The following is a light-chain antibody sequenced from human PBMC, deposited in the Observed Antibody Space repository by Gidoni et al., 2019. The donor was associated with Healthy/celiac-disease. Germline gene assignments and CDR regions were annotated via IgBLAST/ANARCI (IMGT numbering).Light chain of an antibody. CDR3: QQNDNWPLT. J-gene: IGKJ4*01. Sequence: EIVMTQSPATVSVSPGERATLSCSASQSGSSNLAWYQQKPRQAPMLLIYGASTRAARIPVWFSGSGSGTEYTLTISGRQSQLFAVDCCQQNDNWPLTFGEXTKLEIK. CDR1: QSGSSN. V-gene: IGKV3-15*01. CDR2: GAS.